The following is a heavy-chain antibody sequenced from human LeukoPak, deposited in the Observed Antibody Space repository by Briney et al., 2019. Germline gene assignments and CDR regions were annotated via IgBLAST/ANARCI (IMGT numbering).Heavy chain of an antibody. CDR2: IYYSGST. D-gene: IGHD6-19*01. CDR3: AKTVAGYWYFDL. Sequence: SETLSLTCTVSGGSISSYYWSWIRQPPGKALEWIGYIYYSGSTNYNPSLKSRVTISVDPSKNQFSLKLNSVTAADTAVYYCAKTVAGYWYFDLWGRGTLVTVSS. V-gene: IGHV4-59*08. CDR1: GGSISSYY. J-gene: IGHJ2*01.